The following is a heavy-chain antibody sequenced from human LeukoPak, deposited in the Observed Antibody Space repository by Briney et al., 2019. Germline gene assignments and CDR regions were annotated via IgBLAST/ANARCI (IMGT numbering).Heavy chain of an antibody. J-gene: IGHJ4*02. CDR3: GRGGGRGGYDFWSGGLEKFDY. D-gene: IGHD3-3*01. CDR1: GYSISSGYY. V-gene: IGHV4-38-2*02. CDR2: IYHSGST. Sequence: SETLSLTCTVSGYSISSGYYWGWIRQPPGKGLEWIGSIYHSGSTYYNPSLKSRVTISVDTSKNQFSLKLSSVTAADTAVYYCGRGGGRGGYDFWSGGLEKFDYWGQGTLVTVSS.